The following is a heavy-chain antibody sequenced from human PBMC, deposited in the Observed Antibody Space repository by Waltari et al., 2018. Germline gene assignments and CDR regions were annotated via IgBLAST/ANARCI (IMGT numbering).Heavy chain of an antibody. Sequence: EVQLVESGGGVIQPGGSLRLSCAASGFIFDDYAMHWVRQAPGKGLEWVSVISGDGKIIDYVDALKGRFTISRDNSKHSLFLQMNSLTIEDTALYYCARGGYCSRQACYDFFAVWGQGTMVTVSS. D-gene: IGHD2-15*01. CDR3: ARGGYCSRQACYDFFAV. CDR2: ISGDGKII. CDR1: GFIFDDYA. J-gene: IGHJ3*01. V-gene: IGHV3-43*02.